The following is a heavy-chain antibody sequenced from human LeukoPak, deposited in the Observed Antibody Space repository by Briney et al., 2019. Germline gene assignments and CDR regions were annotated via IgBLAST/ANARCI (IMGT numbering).Heavy chain of an antibody. CDR3: PRARGYCSSTSCSFDY. D-gene: IGHD2-2*01. V-gene: IGHV3-20*04. CDR2: INWNGGST. J-gene: IGHJ4*02. Sequence: SGGSLRLSCAASGFTFDDYGMSWVRQAPGKGLEWVSGINWNGGSTGYADSVKGRLTISRDNAKNSLYLQMNSLRAEDTALYYCPRARGYCSSTSCSFDYWGQGTLVTVSS. CDR1: GFTFDDYG.